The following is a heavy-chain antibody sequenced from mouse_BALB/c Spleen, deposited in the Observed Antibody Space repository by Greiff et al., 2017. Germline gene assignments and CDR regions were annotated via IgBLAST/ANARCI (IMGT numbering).Heavy chain of an antibody. D-gene: IGHD2-4*01. J-gene: IGHJ3*01. V-gene: IGHV1-55*01. CDR3: ARSDYGGAGFAY. CDR1: GYNFTSYW. Sequence: QVQLQQSGAELVKPGTSVKLSCKASGYNFTSYWINWVKLRPGQGLEWIGDIYPGSGSTNYNEKFKSKATLTVDTSSSTAYMQLSSLASEDSALYYCARSDYGGAGFAYWGQGTLVTVSA. CDR2: IYPGSGST.